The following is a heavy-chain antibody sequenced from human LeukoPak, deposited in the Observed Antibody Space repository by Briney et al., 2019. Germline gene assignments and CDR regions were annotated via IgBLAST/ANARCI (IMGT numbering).Heavy chain of an antibody. J-gene: IGHJ4*02. V-gene: IGHV1-18*01. CDR3: AREQWLVPLFDY. CDR1: GYTFTSYG. CDR2: ISAYNGNT. D-gene: IGHD6-19*01. Sequence: ASVKVSCKASGYTFTSYGISWVRQAPGQGLEWMGWISAYNGNTNYAQKLQGRVTMTTDTPTSTAYMELRSLRSDDTAVYYCAREQWLVPLFDYWGQGTLVTVSS.